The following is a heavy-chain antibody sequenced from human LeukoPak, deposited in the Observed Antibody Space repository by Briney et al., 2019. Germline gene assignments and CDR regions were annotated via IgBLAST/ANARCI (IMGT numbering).Heavy chain of an antibody. J-gene: IGHJ4*02. V-gene: IGHV3-23*01. Sequence: GGSLRLSCAASGFIFSSHAMSWVRQAPGKGLEWVSAISGSGGSTYYADSVKGRFPISRDNSKNTLYLQMNSLRAEDTAVYYCAKVRWQQLVDFDYWGQGTLVTVSS. D-gene: IGHD6-13*01. CDR2: ISGSGGST. CDR1: GFIFSSHA. CDR3: AKVRWQQLVDFDY.